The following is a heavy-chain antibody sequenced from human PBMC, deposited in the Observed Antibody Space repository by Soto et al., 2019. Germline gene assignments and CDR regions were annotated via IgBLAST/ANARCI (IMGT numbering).Heavy chain of an antibody. CDR3: AKDPSGAEYDFYYMDV. D-gene: IGHD3-10*01. V-gene: IGHV3-30*18. CDR2: ISYDGSKK. CDR1: EFTFSNYG. Sequence: GGSLRLSCAASEFTFSNYGIHWVRQAPGKGLEWVAVISYDGSKKYYADSVKGRFTISRDNSKNTLYLQMNSLRAEDTAVYYCAKDPSGAEYDFYYMDVWGKGTTVTVSS. J-gene: IGHJ6*03.